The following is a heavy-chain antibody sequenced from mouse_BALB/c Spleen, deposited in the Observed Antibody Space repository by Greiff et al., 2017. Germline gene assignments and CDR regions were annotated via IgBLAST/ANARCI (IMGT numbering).Heavy chain of an antibody. D-gene: IGHD3-3*01. CDR1: GFSLTSYG. J-gene: IGHJ2*01. CDR3: AGVEGRLYFDY. Sequence: QVQLKESGPGLVAPSQSLSITCTVSGFSLTSYGVHWVRQPPGKGLEWLGVIWAGGSTNYNSALMSRLSISKDNSKDQVFLKMNSLQTDDTAMYYCAGVEGRLYFDYWGQGTTLTVSA. CDR2: IWAGGST. V-gene: IGHV2-9*02.